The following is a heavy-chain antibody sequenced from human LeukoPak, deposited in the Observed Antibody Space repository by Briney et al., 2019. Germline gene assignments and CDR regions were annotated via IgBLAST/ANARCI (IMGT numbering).Heavy chain of an antibody. CDR1: GGSISSGDYY. V-gene: IGHV4-61*08. CDR3: ARAMGIAVAGTEDYYYYYGMDV. D-gene: IGHD6-19*01. Sequence: PSETLSLTCTVSGGSISSGDYYWSWIRQPPGKGLEWIGYIYYSGSTNYNPSLKSRVTISVDTSKNQFSLKLSSVTAADTAVYYCARAMGIAVAGTEDYYYYYGMDVWGQGTTVTVSS. J-gene: IGHJ6*02. CDR2: IYYSGST.